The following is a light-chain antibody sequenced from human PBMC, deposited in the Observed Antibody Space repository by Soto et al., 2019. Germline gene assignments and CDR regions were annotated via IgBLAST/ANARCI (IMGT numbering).Light chain of an antibody. CDR1: QSVGTY. Sequence: EIMLTQSPAILSLSPGERATLSCRASQSVGTYLDWYQQKLGQAPRLLIYDASNRATGIPARFSGSGSGTDFTLTISSLEPEDFAVYYCQQRVNWLTFGGGTKVEL. J-gene: IGKJ4*01. CDR3: QQRVNWLT. V-gene: IGKV3-11*01. CDR2: DAS.